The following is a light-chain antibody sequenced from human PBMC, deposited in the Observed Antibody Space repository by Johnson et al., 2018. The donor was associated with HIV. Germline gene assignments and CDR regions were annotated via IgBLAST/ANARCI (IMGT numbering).Light chain of an antibody. Sequence: SVLTQPPSVSAAPGQKVTISCSGSSSNIGNNYVSWYQQVPGTAPKLLIYDNDKRPSGIPDRFSGSKSGTSATLGITGLQTGDEADYYCETWDSSLSGVFGTGTKVTVL. CDR3: ETWDSSLSGV. CDR2: DND. J-gene: IGLJ1*01. CDR1: SSNIGNNY. V-gene: IGLV1-51*01.